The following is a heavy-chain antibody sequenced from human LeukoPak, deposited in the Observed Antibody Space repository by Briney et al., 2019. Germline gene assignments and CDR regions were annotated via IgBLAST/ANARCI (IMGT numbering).Heavy chain of an antibody. CDR2: IYYSGST. V-gene: IGHV4-39*07. CDR3: ARADILTGYYTDY. D-gene: IGHD3-9*01. Sequence: SETLSLTCTVSGGSISSSSYYWGWIRQPPGKGLEWIGSIYYSGSTNYNPSLKSRVTISVDTSKNQFSLKLSSVTAADTAVYYCARADILTGYYTDYWGQGTLVTVSS. CDR1: GGSISSSSYY. J-gene: IGHJ4*02.